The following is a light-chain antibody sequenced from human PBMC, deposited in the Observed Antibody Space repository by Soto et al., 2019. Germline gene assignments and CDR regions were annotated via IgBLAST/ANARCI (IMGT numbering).Light chain of an antibody. CDR1: QSVSSSY. CDR2: DTS. Sequence: EIGLTQSPGTLSLSPGERATLSCRAVQSVSSSYLAWYQQKPGQAPRLLIYDTSNRATGVPARFSGSGSGTEFTLTISSLQSEDFAVYYCQQYNDWPPITFGQGTRLEIK. V-gene: IGKV3D-15*01. J-gene: IGKJ5*01. CDR3: QQYNDWPPIT.